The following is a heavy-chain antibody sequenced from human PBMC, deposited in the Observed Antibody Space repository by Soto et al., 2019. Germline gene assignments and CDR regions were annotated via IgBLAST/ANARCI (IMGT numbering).Heavy chain of an antibody. J-gene: IGHJ6*02. CDR1: GYTFTGYY. D-gene: IGHD2-2*01. V-gene: IGHV1-2*04. CDR3: ARDGCSSTSCYYYYGMDV. Sequence: ASVKVSCKASGYTFTGYYMHWVRQAPGQGHERMGWINPNSGGTNYAQKFQGWVTMTRDTSISTAYMVLSRLRSDDTAVYYFARDGCSSTSCYYYYGMDVWGQGTTVTVSS. CDR2: INPNSGGT.